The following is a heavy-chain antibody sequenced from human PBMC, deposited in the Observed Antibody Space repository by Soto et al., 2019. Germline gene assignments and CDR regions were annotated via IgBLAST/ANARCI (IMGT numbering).Heavy chain of an antibody. CDR3: ARGDRGAFDL. CDR1: GFTFSYYW. CDR2: IHSDGSST. D-gene: IGHD1-26*01. V-gene: IGHV3-74*01. Sequence: EVQLVESGGGLVQPGESLRLYCAASGFTFSYYWMHWVRQAPGKGLVWVSRIHSDGSSTTYADSVKGRFTISRDNARNTLYLQMNSLRAEDTAVYYCARGDRGAFDLWGQGTVVTVSS. J-gene: IGHJ3*01.